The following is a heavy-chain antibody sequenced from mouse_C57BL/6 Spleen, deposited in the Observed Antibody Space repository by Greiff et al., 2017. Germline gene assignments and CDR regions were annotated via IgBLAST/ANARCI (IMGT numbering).Heavy chain of an antibody. J-gene: IGHJ1*03. CDR1: GYTFTSYW. D-gene: IGHD1-1*01. Sequence: VQLQQPGAELVKPGASVKLSCKASGYTFTSYWMQWVKQRPGQGLEWIGEIDPSDRYTNYNQKFKGKATLTVDTSSSPAYMQLSSLTSEDSAVYYCARSYYYGSSYDFDVWGTGTTLTVSS. V-gene: IGHV1-50*01. CDR3: ARSYYYGSSYDFDV. CDR2: IDPSDRYT.